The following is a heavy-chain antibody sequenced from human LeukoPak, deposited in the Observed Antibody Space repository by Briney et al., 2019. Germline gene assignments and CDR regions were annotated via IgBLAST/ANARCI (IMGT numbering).Heavy chain of an antibody. D-gene: IGHD1-26*01. CDR1: GFTFSSYA. Sequence: GGSLRLSCAASGFTFSSYAMSWVRQAPGKGLEWVSAISGSGGSTYYADSVKGRFTISRDNSKNTLYLQMNSLRAEDTAVYYCAKWGGGSYYGGTYYFDYWGQGTLVTVSS. CDR3: AKWGGGSYYGGTYYFDY. CDR2: ISGSGGST. J-gene: IGHJ4*02. V-gene: IGHV3-23*01.